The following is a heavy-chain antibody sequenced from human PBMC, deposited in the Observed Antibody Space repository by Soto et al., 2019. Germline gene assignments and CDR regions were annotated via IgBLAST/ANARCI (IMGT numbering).Heavy chain of an antibody. CDR2: INPNTGGT. CDR3: ARVRPRREFDP. Sequence: QVLLVQSGAEVKRPGTSVKVSCKASGYIFTSYYVHGVRQVPGQGLEWMGWINPNTGGTNYAQRFEGRVTMTRDTSISTAYMELSRLTSDDKAIYFCARVRPRREFDPWGQATLVTVSS. CDR1: GYIFTSYY. J-gene: IGHJ5*02. V-gene: IGHV1-2*02.